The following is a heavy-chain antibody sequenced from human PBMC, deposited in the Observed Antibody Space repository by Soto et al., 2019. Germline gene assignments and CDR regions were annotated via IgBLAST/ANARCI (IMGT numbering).Heavy chain of an antibody. J-gene: IGHJ4*02. Sequence: QVHLQESGPGLVKPSGTLSLTCAVSGGSITTNWWSWVHQPPGKGLGWIGEIYHSWTTNCNPSLRGPVTISVDKSNNQFSLNLNSVTAADSAIYYCARHIAVPRTRSFGYWGQGNLVTVSS. D-gene: IGHD6-19*01. CDR3: ARHIAVPRTRSFGY. CDR1: GGSITTNW. CDR2: IYHSWTT. V-gene: IGHV4-4*02.